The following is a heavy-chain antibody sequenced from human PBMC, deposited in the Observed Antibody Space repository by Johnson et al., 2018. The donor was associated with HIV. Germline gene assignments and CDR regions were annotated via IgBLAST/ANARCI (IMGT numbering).Heavy chain of an antibody. CDR1: GFTFSTYG. CDR3: AKGGQWELLAAFDI. Sequence: QVQLVESGGGVVQPGGSLRLSCAASGFTFSTYGMHWVRQAPGKGLEWVAVISYDGSNKYYADSVKGRFTISRDNSKNTLFMQMNSLRAEDTAVYCCAKGGQWELLAAFDIWGQGTMVTVSS. D-gene: IGHD1-26*01. J-gene: IGHJ3*02. V-gene: IGHV3-30*18. CDR2: ISYDGSNK.